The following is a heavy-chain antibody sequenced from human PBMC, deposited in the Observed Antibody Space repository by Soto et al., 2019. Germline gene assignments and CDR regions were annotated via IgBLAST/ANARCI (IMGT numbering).Heavy chain of an antibody. V-gene: IGHV4-31*03. CDR3: ARVIGCYEPLAYGWVDP. CDR1: GGSISSGGYY. Sequence: QVQLQESGPGLVKPSQTLSLTCTVSGGSISSGGYYWSWIRQHPGKGLEWIGYIYYSGSTYYNTSLKSRVTISVDTSKNQFSLKLSSVTAADTAVYYCARVIGCYEPLAYGWVDPWCQGTLVTVAS. J-gene: IGHJ5*02. D-gene: IGHD3-3*01. CDR2: IYYSGST.